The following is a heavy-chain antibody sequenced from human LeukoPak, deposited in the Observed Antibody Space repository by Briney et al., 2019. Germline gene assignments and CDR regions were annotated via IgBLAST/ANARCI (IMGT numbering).Heavy chain of an antibody. CDR2: IYYTGKI. CDR1: GGSINSHY. J-gene: IGHJ4*02. V-gene: IGHV4-59*08. D-gene: IGHD6-19*01. CDR3: VRRDTGWNYFDY. Sequence: SETLSLTCAVSGGSINSHYWGWIRQPPGKGLQWIGDIYYTGKINYNPSLKSRVTITLDTSKDHLSLNLTSVLAADTAIYYCVRRDTGWNYFDYWGQGILVTVSP.